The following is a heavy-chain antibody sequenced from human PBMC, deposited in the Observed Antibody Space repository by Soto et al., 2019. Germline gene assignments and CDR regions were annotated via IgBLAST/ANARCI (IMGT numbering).Heavy chain of an antibody. D-gene: IGHD5-12*01. CDR1: GFTFSSHD. Sequence: EVTLVESGGGLVQPGGSLRLSCAASGFTFSSHDMHWVRQAAGKGLEWVSAIGTGGDTYYPDSVKGRFSISREDFKNSLLLQMNNMGDGDTAVYYCARVAPGWYFDLWGRGTQVFVSS. CDR2: IGTGGDT. V-gene: IGHV3-13*01. CDR3: ARVAPGWYFDL. J-gene: IGHJ2*01.